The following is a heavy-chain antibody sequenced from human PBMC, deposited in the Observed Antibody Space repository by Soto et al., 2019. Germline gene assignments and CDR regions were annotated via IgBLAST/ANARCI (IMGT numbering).Heavy chain of an antibody. Sequence: SETLSLTCIVSGESIRSSSYYWGWIRQPPGKGLEWIGSIYYSGRTYYNPSFKSRVTISIDTSKNQLSLKLSSVTATDTAVYYCARQRTTVVTQAYFDNWGQGALVTVSS. D-gene: IGHD2-21*02. V-gene: IGHV4-39*01. CDR1: GESIRSSSYY. J-gene: IGHJ4*02. CDR2: IYYSGRT. CDR3: ARQRTTVVTQAYFDN.